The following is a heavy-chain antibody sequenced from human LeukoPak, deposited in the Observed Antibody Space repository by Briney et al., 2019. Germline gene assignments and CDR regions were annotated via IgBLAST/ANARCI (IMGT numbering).Heavy chain of an antibody. CDR1: GFTFSSYW. Sequence: TGGSLRLSCAASGFTFSSYWMSWVRQAPGKGLEWVANIKQDGSEKYYVDSVKGRFSISRDNSKNSLYLQMNSLGADDTAVYYCAREGIVKKYSYFDYWGQGTLVTVSS. V-gene: IGHV3-7*01. CDR2: IKQDGSEK. J-gene: IGHJ4*02. CDR3: AREGIVKKYSYFDY. D-gene: IGHD3-16*02.